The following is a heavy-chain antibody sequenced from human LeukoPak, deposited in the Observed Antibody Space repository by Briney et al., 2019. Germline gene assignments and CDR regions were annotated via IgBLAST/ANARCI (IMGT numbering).Heavy chain of an antibody. D-gene: IGHD6-19*01. CDR2: IYYSGST. CDR3: ARDNVAGAFDY. CDR1: GGSISSSSYY. Sequence: KTSETLSLTCTVSGGSISSSSYYWGWIRQPPGKGLEWIGSIYYSGSTYYNPSLKSRVTISVDTSKNQFSLKLSSVTAADTAVYYCARDNVAGAFDYWGQGTLVTVSS. V-gene: IGHV4-39*07. J-gene: IGHJ4*02.